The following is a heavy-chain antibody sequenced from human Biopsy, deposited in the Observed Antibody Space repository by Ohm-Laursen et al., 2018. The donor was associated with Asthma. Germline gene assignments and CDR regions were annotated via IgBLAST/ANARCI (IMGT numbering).Heavy chain of an antibody. Sequence: SLRLSCAASGFTFSSFSMNWVRQAPGKGLEWVSYISSTSSPIYYADSVKGRFTISRDNAKNSLYLQMNSLRDEDTAVYYCARFKRGYSYGYAGVFDYWGQGTLVTVSS. CDR2: ISSTSSPI. J-gene: IGHJ4*02. CDR3: ARFKRGYSYGYAGVFDY. D-gene: IGHD5-18*01. CDR1: GFTFSSFS. V-gene: IGHV3-48*02.